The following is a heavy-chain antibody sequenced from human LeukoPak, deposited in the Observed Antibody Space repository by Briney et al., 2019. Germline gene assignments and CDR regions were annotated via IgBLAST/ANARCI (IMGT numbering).Heavy chain of an antibody. CDR1: GGSISSGGYY. CDR2: IYYSGST. D-gene: IGHD3-22*01. J-gene: IGHJ4*02. CDR3: ARDGYYYDSSPSFDY. Sequence: PSQTLSLTCTVSGGSISSGGYYWSWIRQHPGKGLEWIGYIYYSGSTYYNPSLKSRVTISVDTSKNQFSLKLSSVTAADTAVYYCARDGYYYDSSPSFDYWGQGTLVTVSS. V-gene: IGHV4-31*03.